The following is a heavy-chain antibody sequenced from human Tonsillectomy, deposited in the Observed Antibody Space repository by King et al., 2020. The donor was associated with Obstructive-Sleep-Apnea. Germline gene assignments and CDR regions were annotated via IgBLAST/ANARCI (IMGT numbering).Heavy chain of an antibody. Sequence: VQLVESGGGLVQPGRSLRLSCAASGFTFDGYAMHWVRQAPGKGLEWVSSIDWNSGDRGYADSVKVRFAISRDNAQSSLYLQMHSLRPEDTALYYCVKGRVHYYEGSGHGFDYWGQGTLVTVSS. D-gene: IGHD3-22*01. CDR2: IDWNSGDR. CDR3: VKGRVHYYEGSGHGFDY. J-gene: IGHJ4*02. CDR1: GFTFDGYA. V-gene: IGHV3-9*01.